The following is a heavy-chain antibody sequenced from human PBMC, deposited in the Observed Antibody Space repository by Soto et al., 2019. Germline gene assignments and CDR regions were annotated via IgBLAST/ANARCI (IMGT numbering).Heavy chain of an antibody. J-gene: IGHJ4*02. CDR2: INVGNGNT. CDR3: ARGMYTIDY. D-gene: IGHD1-1*01. V-gene: IGHV1-3*01. Sequence: SLKVSCKPSGYDFTSYVMHWVRQAPGQRLEWMGWINVGNGNTEYSQKFQGRVTITRDTSASTAYMELSSLRSEDTAVYYCARGMYTIDYWGQGTLVTVSS. CDR1: GYDFTSYV.